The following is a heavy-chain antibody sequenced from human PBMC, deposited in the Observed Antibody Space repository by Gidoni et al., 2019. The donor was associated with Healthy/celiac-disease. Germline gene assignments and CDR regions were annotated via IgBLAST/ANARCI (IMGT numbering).Heavy chain of an antibody. Sequence: EVQLLESGGGLVQPGGSLRLSCAASGFPFSSYAMSWVRQAPGKGLEWVSAISGSGGSTYYADSVKGRFTISRDNSKNTLYLQMNSLRAEDTAVYYCAKDQGSSWYILLDYWGQGTLVTVSS. CDR2: ISGSGGST. J-gene: IGHJ4*02. V-gene: IGHV3-23*01. D-gene: IGHD6-13*01. CDR3: AKDQGSSWYILLDY. CDR1: GFPFSSYA.